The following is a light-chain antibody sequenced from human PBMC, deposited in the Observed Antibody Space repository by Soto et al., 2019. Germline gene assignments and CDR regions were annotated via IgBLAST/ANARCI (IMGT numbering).Light chain of an antibody. Sequence: EIVMTQSPATLSVSPGERATLSCRASQNVGTKLAWYQQKPGQAPRLLIYGASTRATGFPARFSGSGSGTEFTLTISSLQSEDSVIYYCQQYFEWPPMTFGQGTKVEI. V-gene: IGKV3-15*01. CDR3: QQYFEWPPMT. CDR1: QNVGTK. J-gene: IGKJ1*01. CDR2: GAS.